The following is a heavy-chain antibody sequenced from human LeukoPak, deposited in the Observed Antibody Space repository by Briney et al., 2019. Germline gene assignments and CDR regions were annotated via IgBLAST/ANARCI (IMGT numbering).Heavy chain of an antibody. J-gene: IGHJ4*02. CDR2: ISSGATTL. V-gene: IGHV3-11*04. Sequence: GGSLRHSCTASGFTSIDFYMAWIRRSPGKGLEWLSYISSGATTLFYADSVKGRFTISRDNAKKSLYLQMSTLGVEDTAIYYCARVRGSFDTSGYSPPSYFDDWGQGTLVTVSS. CDR1: GFTSIDFY. D-gene: IGHD3-22*01. CDR3: ARVRGSFDTSGYSPPSYFDD.